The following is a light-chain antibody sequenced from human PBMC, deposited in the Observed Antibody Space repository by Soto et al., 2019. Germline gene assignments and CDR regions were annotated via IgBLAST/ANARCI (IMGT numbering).Light chain of an antibody. V-gene: IGKV3-20*01. CDR1: QTVRNNY. CDR2: DAS. J-gene: IGKJ4*01. CDR3: QQFSSYPLT. Sequence: EFVLTHSPVTLSLSPVERATLSFMASQTVRNNYLAWYQQKPGQATRLLIYDASSRATGIPDRFSGGGSGTDFTLTISRLEPEDFAVYYCQQFSSYPLTCG.